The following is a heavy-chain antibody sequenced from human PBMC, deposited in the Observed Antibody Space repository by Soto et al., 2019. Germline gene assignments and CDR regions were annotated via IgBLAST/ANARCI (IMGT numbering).Heavy chain of an antibody. CDR1: GFTFSSYA. CDR3: ARARIAAAGTGYYYYGMDV. Sequence: GGSLRLSCAASGFTFSSYAMHWVRQAPGKGLEWVAVISYDGSNKYYADSVKGRFTISRDNSKNTLYLQVNSLRAEDTAVYYCARARIAAAGTGYYYYGMDVWGQGTTVTVSS. J-gene: IGHJ6*02. CDR2: ISYDGSNK. D-gene: IGHD6-13*01. V-gene: IGHV3-30-3*01.